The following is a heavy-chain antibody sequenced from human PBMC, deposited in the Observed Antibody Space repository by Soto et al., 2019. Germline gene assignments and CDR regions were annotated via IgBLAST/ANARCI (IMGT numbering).Heavy chain of an antibody. CDR3: AKDQDNSGSYHYYYYYGMDV. Sequence: QVQLVESGGGVVQPGRSLRLSCAASGFTFSSYGMHWVRQAPGKGLEWLAVISYDGSNKYYADSVKGRFTISRDNSKNTLYLQMNSLGAEDTAVYYCAKDQDNSGSYHYYYYYGMDVWGQGTTVTVSS. J-gene: IGHJ6*02. CDR1: GFTFSSYG. D-gene: IGHD1-26*01. V-gene: IGHV3-30*18. CDR2: ISYDGSNK.